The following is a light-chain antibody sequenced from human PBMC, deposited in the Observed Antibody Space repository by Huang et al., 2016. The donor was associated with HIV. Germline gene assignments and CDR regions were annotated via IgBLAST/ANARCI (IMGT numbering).Light chain of an antibody. CDR1: QSVDTY. V-gene: IGKV3-11*01. CDR3: QQRSTWPPT. J-gene: IGKJ4*01. Sequence: EIVLTQSPVTLSTSPGQRATLSCRASQSVDTYLAWYQQKPGQAPTLLIYDASHRATGSPARFSGSGSGTDFTLAISSLEPDDFAVYFCQQRSTWPPTFGGGTTMEIK. CDR2: DAS.